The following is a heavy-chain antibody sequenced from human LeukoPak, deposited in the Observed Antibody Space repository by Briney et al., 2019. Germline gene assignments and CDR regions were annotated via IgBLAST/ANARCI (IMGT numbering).Heavy chain of an antibody. Sequence: SETLSLTCTVSGDSISSGDYFWSWIRQSPGKGLEWIGYTSHYGNAYYNPSLSSRVSLSVDTSKNQVSLKITSVTAADTAIYYCARDGYSSAPFDFWGPGTLVTVSS. CDR2: TSHYGNA. CDR1: GDSISSGDYF. CDR3: ARDGYSSAPFDF. J-gene: IGHJ4*02. V-gene: IGHV4-30-2*06. D-gene: IGHD5-24*01.